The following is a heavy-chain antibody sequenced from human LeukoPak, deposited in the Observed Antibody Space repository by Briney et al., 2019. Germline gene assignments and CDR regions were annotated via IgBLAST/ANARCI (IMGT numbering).Heavy chain of an antibody. CDR2: IHPNSGGT. Sequence: ASVNVSCKTSGNTFIGFYMHWVRQAPGQGLEWMGWIHPNSGGTKYAQKFQGRVTMTRDTSISTVYMELSGLRSDDTAVYYCAGPGRDYYYYYHMDVWGKGTTVTVSS. CDR1: GNTFIGFY. V-gene: IGHV1-2*02. J-gene: IGHJ6*03. CDR3: AGPGRDYYYYYHMDV.